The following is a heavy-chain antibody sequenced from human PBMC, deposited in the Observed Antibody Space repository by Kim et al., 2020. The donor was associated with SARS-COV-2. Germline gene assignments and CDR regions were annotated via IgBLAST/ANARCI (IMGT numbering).Heavy chain of an antibody. J-gene: IGHJ6*01. CDR2: VWCDGRNK. CDR1: GFTFSSYG. Sequence: GGSLRLSCAASGFTFSSYGMSWVRQAPDKGLEWVAVVWCDGRNKYYVDSVRGRFTISRDNSKNTVSLQMNSLRVEDTAVYYCARGFVLGDHGVQVRGQG. D-gene: IGHD2-21*01. CDR3: ARGFVLGDHGVQV. V-gene: IGHV3-30*12.